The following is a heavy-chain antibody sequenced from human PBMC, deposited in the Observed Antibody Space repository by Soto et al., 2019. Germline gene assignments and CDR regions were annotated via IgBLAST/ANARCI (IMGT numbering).Heavy chain of an antibody. V-gene: IGHV4-59*01. CDR2: IYYSGST. CDR1: GGSISSYY. Sequence: SETLSLTCTVSGGSISSYYWSCIRQPPGKGLEWIGYIYYSGSTNYNPSLKSRVTISVDTSKNQFSLKLSSVTAADTAVYYCASNQLWSDAFDIWGQGTMVTVSS. D-gene: IGHD5-18*01. CDR3: ASNQLWSDAFDI. J-gene: IGHJ3*02.